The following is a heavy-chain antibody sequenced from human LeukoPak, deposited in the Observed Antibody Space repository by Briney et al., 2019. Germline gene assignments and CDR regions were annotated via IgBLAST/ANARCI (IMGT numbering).Heavy chain of an antibody. CDR3: ARDQKIAAAGTGTFDP. Sequence: GGSLRLSCAASGFTFSSYAMHWVRQAPGKGLEWVAVISYDGSNKYYADSVKGRFTISRDNSKNTLYLQMNSLRAEDTAVYYCARDQKIAAAGTGTFDPWGQGTLVTASS. D-gene: IGHD6-13*01. CDR1: GFTFSSYA. V-gene: IGHV3-30-3*01. J-gene: IGHJ5*02. CDR2: ISYDGSNK.